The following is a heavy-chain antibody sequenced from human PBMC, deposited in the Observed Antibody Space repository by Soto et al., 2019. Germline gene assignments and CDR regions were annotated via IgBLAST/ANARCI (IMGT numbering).Heavy chain of an antibody. Sequence: QLQLQESGPGLVKPSETLSLICTVSGGYISGYYWNWIRQPPGNGLEWIGFVYDSGTSYNASLTSRLTISIDTSKTQCSVTLSSVPAADTAVYYWARKMDGAGSYSYDIWGQGIMVTVSS. D-gene: IGHD2-21*01. CDR3: ARKMDGAGSYSYDI. J-gene: IGHJ3*02. CDR1: GGYISGYY. CDR2: VYDSGT. V-gene: IGHV4-59*01.